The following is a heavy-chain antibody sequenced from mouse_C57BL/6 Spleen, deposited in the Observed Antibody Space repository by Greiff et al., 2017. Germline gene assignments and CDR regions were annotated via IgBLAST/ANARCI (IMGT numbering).Heavy chain of an antibody. CDR3: TTGRLRQGGAMDY. CDR2: IDPENGDT. Sequence: VQLQQSGAELVRPGASVKLSCTASGFNIKDAYMHWVKQRPEQGLEWIGWIDPENGDTEYASKFQGKATITADTSSNTAYLQLSSLTSEDTAVYYCTTGRLRQGGAMDYWGQGTSVTVSS. D-gene: IGHD2-4*01. CDR1: GFNIKDAY. V-gene: IGHV14-4*01. J-gene: IGHJ4*01.